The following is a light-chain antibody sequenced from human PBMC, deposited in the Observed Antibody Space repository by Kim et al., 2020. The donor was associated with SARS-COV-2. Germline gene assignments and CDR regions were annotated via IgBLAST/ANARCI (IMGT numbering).Light chain of an antibody. J-gene: IGKJ1*01. Sequence: EVVMTQSPATLSVSPGERATLSCRASQSVSSNLAWYQQKPGQAPRLLISGVSTRATGIPARFSGSGSGTEFTLTISSLQAEDFAVYYCHQYDNWPPKWTFGQGTKVDIK. CDR1: QSVSSN. CDR2: GVS. CDR3: HQYDNWPPKWT. V-gene: IGKV3-15*01.